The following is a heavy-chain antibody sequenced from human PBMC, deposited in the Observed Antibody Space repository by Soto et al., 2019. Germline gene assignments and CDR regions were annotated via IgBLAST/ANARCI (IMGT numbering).Heavy chain of an antibody. D-gene: IGHD1-20*01. J-gene: IGHJ5*02. Sequence: GGSLRLSCAGSGFSFSDYTMNSVRQAPGKGLEWVSSISRGSDYIFYADTVKGRFTISRDNARNSLYLQMSSLRAEDTAVYYCAKDSGCVNNACAYDPWGQGTLVTVSS. CDR2: ISRGSDYI. CDR3: AKDSGCVNNACAYDP. CDR1: GFSFSDYT. V-gene: IGHV3-21*01.